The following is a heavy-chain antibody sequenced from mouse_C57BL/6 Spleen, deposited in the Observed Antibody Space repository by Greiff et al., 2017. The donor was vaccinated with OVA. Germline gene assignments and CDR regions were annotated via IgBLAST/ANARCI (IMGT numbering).Heavy chain of an antibody. CDR1: GFSFNTYA. Sequence: EVKVVESGGGLVQPKGSLKLSCAASGFSFNTYAMNWVRQAPGKGLEWVARIRSKSNNYATYYADSVKDRFTISRDDSESMLYLQMNNLKTEDTAMYYCVSGSRDFDYWGQGTTLTVSS. CDR3: VSGSRDFDY. CDR2: IRSKSNNYAT. V-gene: IGHV10-1*01. J-gene: IGHJ2*01. D-gene: IGHD1-1*01.